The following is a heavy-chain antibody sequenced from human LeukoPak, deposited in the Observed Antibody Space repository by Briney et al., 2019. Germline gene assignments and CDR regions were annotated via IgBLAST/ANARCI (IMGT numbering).Heavy chain of an antibody. CDR1: GYSFTSYW. CDR3: ARPIRYCSGGSCYLDAFDI. CDR2: IYPGDSDT. V-gene: IGHV5-51*01. J-gene: IGHJ3*02. D-gene: IGHD2-15*01. Sequence: SGESLKISCKGPGYSFTSYWIGWVRQMPGKGLEWMGIIYPGDSDTRYSPSFQGQVTISADKSISTAYLQWSSLKASDTAMYYCARPIRYCSGGSCYLDAFDIWGQGTMVTVSS.